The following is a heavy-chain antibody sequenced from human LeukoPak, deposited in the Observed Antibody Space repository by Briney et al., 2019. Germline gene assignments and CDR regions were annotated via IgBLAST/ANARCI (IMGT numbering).Heavy chain of an antibody. V-gene: IGHV3-23*01. CDR2: IRNDDGGT. D-gene: IGHD3-22*01. Sequence: HPGGSLRLSCAASGFIFNKHGLIWVRQAPGKGLEWVSAIRNDDGGTQYVDFVSSRFTISRVNSTIPLFLQMSNLRGHGTALHYCAKGSSGYFADLWGQGTLVTVSS. CDR1: GFIFNKHG. CDR3: AKGSSGYFADL. J-gene: IGHJ5*02.